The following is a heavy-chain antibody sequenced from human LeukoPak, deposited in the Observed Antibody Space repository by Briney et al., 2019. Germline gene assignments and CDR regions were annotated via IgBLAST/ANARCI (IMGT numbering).Heavy chain of an antibody. CDR3: AKDRGTGYTYGELDS. CDR2: IQHDSANT. D-gene: IGHD5-18*01. J-gene: IGHJ5*01. CDR1: GFTFTNHA. V-gene: IGHV3-9*01. Sequence: PGRSLRFSCVTSGFTFTNHAMHWVRQAPGKGLEWVSGIQHDSANTGYSASVKGRFTISRDDAKRTLFLEMNGLRSDDTALYYCAKDRGTGYTYGELDSWGQGTLVSVSS.